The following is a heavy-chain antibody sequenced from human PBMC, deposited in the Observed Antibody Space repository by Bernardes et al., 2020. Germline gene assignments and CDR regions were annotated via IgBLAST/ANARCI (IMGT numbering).Heavy chain of an antibody. CDR2: ISYEGSKS. J-gene: IGHJ3*02. D-gene: IGHD2-8*01. CDR1: GFTFNNYA. CDR3: AKARSLFMLYYDDAFDI. V-gene: IGHV3-30*18. Sequence: LRLSCAAAGFTFNNYAIHWVRQAPGKGLEWVADISYEGSKSNFADSVKGRFTVSRDSSKNMVFLQMNSLRSEDTAVYYCAKARSLFMLYYDDAFDIWGQGTMVIVSS.